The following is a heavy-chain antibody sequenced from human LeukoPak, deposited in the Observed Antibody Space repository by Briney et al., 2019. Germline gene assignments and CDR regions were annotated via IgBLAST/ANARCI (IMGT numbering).Heavy chain of an antibody. CDR2: IDHSGST. Sequence: SETLSLTCTVSGGSITSYYWSWIRQPPGKGLEWIGSIDHSGSTYYNPSLKGRVSISADTSKNQFSLKLSSVTAADTAVYYCVGDKGNFDVDYWGQGTLVTVSS. J-gene: IGHJ4*02. D-gene: IGHD3-9*01. V-gene: IGHV4-39*07. CDR3: VGDKGNFDVDY. CDR1: GGSITSYY.